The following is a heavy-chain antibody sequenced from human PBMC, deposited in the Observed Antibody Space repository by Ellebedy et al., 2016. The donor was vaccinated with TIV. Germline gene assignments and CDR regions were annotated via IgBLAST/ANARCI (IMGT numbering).Heavy chain of an antibody. CDR1: GDSVSTNSAA. Sequence: SQTLSLTCAISGDSVSTNSAAWIWIRQSPSSGLEWLGRTYYRSKWYNDYAVSVKSRITVNPDTSKNQVSLQLNSVTPKDTAIYYCARETSALVVDYWGQGTLVTVSS. CDR3: ARETSALVVDY. D-gene: IGHD6-6*01. J-gene: IGHJ4*02. V-gene: IGHV6-1*01. CDR2: TYYRSKWYN.